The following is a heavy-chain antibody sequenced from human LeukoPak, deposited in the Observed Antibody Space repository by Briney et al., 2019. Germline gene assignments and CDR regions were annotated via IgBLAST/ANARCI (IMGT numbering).Heavy chain of an antibody. D-gene: IGHD3-16*01. CDR2: IYWDDHK. CDR3: AHSFLSSAWGGDLLNY. V-gene: IGHV2-5*02. Sequence: SGPTLVNPTQTLTLTCTFSGFSLSTSGVGVGWIRQPPGKALEWLALIYWDDHKRYRPSLKSRLTITKDTSKNRVVLTMTNMDPVDTGTYYRAHSFLSSAWGGDLLNYWGQGTLVTVSS. CDR1: GFSLSTSGVG. J-gene: IGHJ4*02.